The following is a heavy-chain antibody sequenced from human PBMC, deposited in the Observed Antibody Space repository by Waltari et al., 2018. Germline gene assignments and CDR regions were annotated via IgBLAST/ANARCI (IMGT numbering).Heavy chain of an antibody. CDR3: ACGARWNFSHFDC. CDR2: IYSGGST. Sequence: VRQPPGEGQEWISGIYSGGSTHHAEGVNERFTISGNNSQNTLFLNINILRADDTALYYCACGARWNFSHFDCWSRGTLVAVSS. J-gene: IGHJ4*01. D-gene: IGHD1-7*01. V-gene: IGHV3-66*01.